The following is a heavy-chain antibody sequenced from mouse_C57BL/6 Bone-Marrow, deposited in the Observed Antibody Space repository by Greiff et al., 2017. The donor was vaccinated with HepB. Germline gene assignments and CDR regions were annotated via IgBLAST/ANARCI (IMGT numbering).Heavy chain of an antibody. Sequence: QVQLQQPGAELVKPGASVKLSCKASGYTFTSYWMQWVKQRPGQGLEWIGEIDPSDSYTNYNQKFKGKATLTVDTSSNTAYMQLSSLTSEDSAVYYCARVVTTGGNYAMDYWGQGTSVTVSS. CDR2: IDPSDSYT. D-gene: IGHD2-2*01. CDR1: GYTFTSYW. CDR3: ARVVTTGGNYAMDY. V-gene: IGHV1-50*01. J-gene: IGHJ4*01.